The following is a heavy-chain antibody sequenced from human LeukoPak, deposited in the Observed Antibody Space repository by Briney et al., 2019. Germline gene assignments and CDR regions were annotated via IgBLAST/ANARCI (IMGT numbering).Heavy chain of an antibody. D-gene: IGHD2-2*01. J-gene: IGHJ6*02. V-gene: IGHV5-10-1*01. Sequence: GESLKISCKGSGYSFTSYWISWVRQMPGKGLEWMGRIDPSDSYTNYSPSFQGHVTISADKSISTAYLQWSSLKASDTAMYYCARNRGIDCSSTSCYPHYYYYYGMDVWGQGTTVTVSS. CDR1: GYSFTSYW. CDR2: IDPSDSYT. CDR3: ARNRGIDCSSTSCYPHYYYYYGMDV.